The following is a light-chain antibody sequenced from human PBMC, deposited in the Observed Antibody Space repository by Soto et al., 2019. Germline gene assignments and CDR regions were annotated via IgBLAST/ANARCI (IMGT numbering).Light chain of an antibody. V-gene: IGLV2-8*01. CDR2: EVN. Sequence: QSALTQPPSASGSPGQSVTISCTGTSSDIGTYNYVSWYQHHPGRPTKLMISEVNKRPSGVADRCSGSKYANTASLIISGLQADDEGDYNCSAYAGLDYYVFGSETKVTVL. CDR1: SSDIGTYNY. CDR3: SAYAGLDYYV. J-gene: IGLJ1*01.